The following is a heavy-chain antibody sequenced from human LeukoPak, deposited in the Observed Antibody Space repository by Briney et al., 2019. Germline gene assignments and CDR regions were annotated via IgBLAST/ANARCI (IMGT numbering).Heavy chain of an antibody. V-gene: IGHV3-30*18. D-gene: IGHD4-11*01. CDR1: GFTFSSYG. J-gene: IGHJ4*02. CDR2: ISYDGSNK. CDR3: AKDLTGFSDY. Sequence: GGSLRLSCAASGFTFSSYGMHWVRQAPGKGLEWVAVISYDGSNKYYADSVKGRFTISRDNSKDTLYLQMNSLRAEDTAVYYCAKDLTGFSDYWGQGTLVTVSS.